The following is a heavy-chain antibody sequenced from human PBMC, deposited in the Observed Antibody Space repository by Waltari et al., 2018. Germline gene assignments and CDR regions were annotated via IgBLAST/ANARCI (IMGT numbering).Heavy chain of an antibody. CDR3: ARIGVVIKYYYYYYYMDV. D-gene: IGHD3-3*01. CDR1: GGSFSGYY. Sequence: QVQLQQWGAGLLKPSETLSLTCAVYGGSFSGYYWSWIRQPPGKGLEWIGEINHSGSTNYNPSLKSRVTISVDTSKNQFSLKLSSVTAADTAVYYCARIGVVIKYYYYYYYMDVWGKGTTVTISS. J-gene: IGHJ6*03. V-gene: IGHV4-34*01. CDR2: INHSGST.